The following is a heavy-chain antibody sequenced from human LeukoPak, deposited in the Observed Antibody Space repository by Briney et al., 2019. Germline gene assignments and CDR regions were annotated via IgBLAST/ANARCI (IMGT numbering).Heavy chain of an antibody. CDR1: GESFSDYY. CDR2: IHPGGTT. J-gene: IGHJ4*02. V-gene: IGHV4-34*01. D-gene: IGHD3-22*01. CDR3: ARGPPTEYYDTRGFYRPLDY. Sequence: SQTLSLTCAVYGESFSDYYWSWIRQAPGKGLEWIGEIHPGGTTNYTPSLRGRLAMSTDTSNNQFSLQLTSVTASDTAVYFCARGPPTEYYDTRGFYRPLDYWGQGTLVTVSS.